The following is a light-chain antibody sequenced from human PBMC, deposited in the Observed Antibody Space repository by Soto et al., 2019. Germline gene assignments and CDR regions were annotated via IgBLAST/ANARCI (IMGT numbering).Light chain of an antibody. Sequence: DIQMTQSPSSLSASVGDRVVITCRASESISSWLAWYQQKPGKAPKLXMYKASSLESGVPSRFSGSGSGTEFTLTISSLQPDDCETYDCQQYNSYSWTFGQGTKV. CDR2: KAS. J-gene: IGKJ1*01. CDR1: ESISSW. CDR3: QQYNSYSWT. V-gene: IGKV1-5*03.